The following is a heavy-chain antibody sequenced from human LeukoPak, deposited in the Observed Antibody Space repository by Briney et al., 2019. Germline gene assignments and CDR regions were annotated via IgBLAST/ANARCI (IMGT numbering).Heavy chain of an antibody. V-gene: IGHV3-30-3*01. J-gene: IGHJ3*02. CDR2: ISYDGSKK. Sequence: GGSLRLSCAASGFTFNTYAMYWVRQAPGKGLEWVAFISYDGSKKYHADSVKGRFTISRDNSKNTLYLQMNSLRAEDTAVYYCARESHTRAFDMWGQGTMVTVSS. CDR1: GFTFNTYA. CDR3: ARESHTRAFDM.